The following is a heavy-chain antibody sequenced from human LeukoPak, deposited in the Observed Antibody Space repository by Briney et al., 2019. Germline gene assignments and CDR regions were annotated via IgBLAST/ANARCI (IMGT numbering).Heavy chain of an antibody. V-gene: IGHV1-46*01. D-gene: IGHD1-26*01. CDR2: INPSGGST. CDR3: ARDNSVGDYAWWFDP. CDR1: GYTFTSYY. J-gene: IGHJ5*02. Sequence: ASVKVSCKASGYTFTSYYMHWVRQAPGQGLEWMGIINPSGGSTSYAQKFRGRVTMTRDLSTSTDYMELSSLRSDDTAVYFCARDNSVGDYAWWFDPWGQGTLVTLSS.